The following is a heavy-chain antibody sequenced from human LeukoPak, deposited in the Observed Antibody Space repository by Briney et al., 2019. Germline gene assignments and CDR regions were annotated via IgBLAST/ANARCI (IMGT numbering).Heavy chain of an antibody. CDR2: IKRDRSEK. CDR3: ALNMIGGQIFDF. V-gene: IGHV3-7*01. CDR1: GFTFSNYW. Sequence: GGSLRLSCAASGFTFSNYWMSWVRQAPGKGLEWVADIKRDRSEKHYVDSVKGRFTISRDDAKNSLYLQMNSLRAEDTAVYYCALNMIGGQIFDFWGQGTLVTVSS. D-gene: IGHD3-16*01. J-gene: IGHJ4*02.